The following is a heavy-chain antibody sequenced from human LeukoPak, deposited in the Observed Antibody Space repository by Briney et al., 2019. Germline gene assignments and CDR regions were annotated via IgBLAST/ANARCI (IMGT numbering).Heavy chain of an antibody. D-gene: IGHD6-6*01. CDR2: ISWNSGSI. V-gene: IGHV3-9*01. J-gene: IGHJ4*02. CDR1: GFTFDDYA. CDR3: AKDIYSSSRIGGVFDY. Sequence: GRSLRLSCAASGFTFDDYAMHWVRQAPGKGLEWVSGISWNSGSIGYADSVKGRFTISRDNAKNSLYLQMNSLRAEDTALYYCAKDIYSSSRIGGVFDYWGQGTLVTVSS.